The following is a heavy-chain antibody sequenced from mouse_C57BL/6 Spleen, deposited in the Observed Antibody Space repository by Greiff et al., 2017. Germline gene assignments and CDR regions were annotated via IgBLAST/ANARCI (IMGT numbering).Heavy chain of an antibody. CDR2: IDPENGDT. CDR3: TTSGYYGSSSLDY. Sequence: VQLKESGAELVRPGASVKLSCTASGFNIKDDYMHWVKQRPEQGLEWIGWIDPENGDTEYASKFQGKATITADTSSNTAYLQLSSLTSEDTAVYYCTTSGYYGSSSLDYWGQGTTLTVSS. CDR1: GFNIKDDY. V-gene: IGHV14-4*01. J-gene: IGHJ2*01. D-gene: IGHD1-1*01.